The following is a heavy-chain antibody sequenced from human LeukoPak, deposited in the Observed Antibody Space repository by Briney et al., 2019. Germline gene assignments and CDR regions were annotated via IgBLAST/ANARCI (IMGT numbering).Heavy chain of an antibody. CDR2: VYYGGST. D-gene: IGHD4-23*01. V-gene: IGHV4-59*08. Sequence: SETLSLTCTVSGGSISSYYWSWIRQPPGKGLEWIGYVYYGGSTNYNPSLKSRVTISVDASKNQFSLKLSSVTAADTAVYYCARHAYGGNSDFQHWGQGTVVTVSS. CDR3: ARHAYGGNSDFQH. J-gene: IGHJ1*01. CDR1: GGSISSYY.